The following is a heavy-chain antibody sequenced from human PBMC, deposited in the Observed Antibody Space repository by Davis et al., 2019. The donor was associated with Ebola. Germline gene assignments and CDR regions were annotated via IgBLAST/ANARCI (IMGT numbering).Heavy chain of an antibody. CDR2: IYSGGST. Sequence: PGGSLRLSCAASGFTVSSNYMSWVRQAPGKGLEWVSVIYSGGSTYYADSVKGRFTISRDNSKNTLYLQMNSLRAEDTAVYYCARAYYYGSGSYGDWGQGTLVTVSS. V-gene: IGHV3-66*01. CDR3: ARAYYYGSGSYGD. D-gene: IGHD3-10*01. J-gene: IGHJ4*02. CDR1: GFTVSSNY.